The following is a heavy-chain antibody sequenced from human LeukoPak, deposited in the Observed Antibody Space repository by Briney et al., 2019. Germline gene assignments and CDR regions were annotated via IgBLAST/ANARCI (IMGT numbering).Heavy chain of an antibody. CDR2: IYYSGST. V-gene: IGHV4-59*01. CDR1: GGSISSYY. D-gene: IGHD2-15*01. Sequence: SETLSLTCTVSGGSISSYYWSWIRQPPGKGLEWIGYIYYSGSTNYNPSLKSRVTISVDTSKNQFSLKLSSVTAADTAVYYCARGPSYCSGGSCYSFFDPWGQGTLVTVSS. J-gene: IGHJ5*02. CDR3: ARGPSYCSGGSCYSFFDP.